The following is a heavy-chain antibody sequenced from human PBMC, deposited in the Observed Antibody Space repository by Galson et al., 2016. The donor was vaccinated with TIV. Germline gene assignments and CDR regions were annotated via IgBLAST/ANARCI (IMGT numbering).Heavy chain of an antibody. CDR1: GYPFTNYD. J-gene: IGHJ4*02. V-gene: IGHV1-8*01. CDR2: MSPNSGYT. Sequence: SVKVSCKASGYPFTNYDINWVRQASGQGLEWIGWMSPNSGYTFYAENFPGRVTMTMDPSICTVYMELSSLRSDDTAVYYCARGVTEGVDYWGQGTLVPVSS. D-gene: IGHD4-23*01. CDR3: ARGVTEGVDY.